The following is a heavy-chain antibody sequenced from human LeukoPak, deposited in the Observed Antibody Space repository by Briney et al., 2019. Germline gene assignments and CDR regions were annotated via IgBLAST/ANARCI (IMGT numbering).Heavy chain of an antibody. CDR3: ASGEWEFLFHRY. D-gene: IGHD1-26*01. CDR2: IYHSGNT. V-gene: IGHV4-4*02. Sequence: SGTLSLTCAVSGGSISSRNWYSWARQPPGKGLEWIGVIYHSGNTNYNPSLKSRVTISVDKSKNQCSLKMSSVTAADTAVYYCASGEWEFLFHRYWGQGTLVTVSS. J-gene: IGHJ4*02. CDR1: GGSISSRNW.